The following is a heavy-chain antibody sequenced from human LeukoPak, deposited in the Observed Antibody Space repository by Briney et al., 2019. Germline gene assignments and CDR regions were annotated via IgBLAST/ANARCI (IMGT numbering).Heavy chain of an antibody. V-gene: IGHV4-31*03. CDR3: AGAMYFYADNGLYSHFFDY. D-gene: IGHD3-16*01. J-gene: IGHJ4*02. Sequence: PSETLSLTCNVSGAFINSGGYFWSWIRQLPGRGLEWVAYKYSTGTTSYNPSLRSRVTLSVDRSKNQFSLQLRSVTAADTAVYFCAGAMYFYADNGLYSHFFDYWGQGALVAVSS. CDR2: KYSTGTT. CDR1: GAFINSGGYF.